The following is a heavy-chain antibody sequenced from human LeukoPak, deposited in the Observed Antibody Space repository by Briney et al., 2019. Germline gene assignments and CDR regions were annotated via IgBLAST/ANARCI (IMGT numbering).Heavy chain of an antibody. D-gene: IGHD4-23*01. CDR3: ARDRYGGNEYYFDS. V-gene: IGHV4-30-4*01. CDR2: IYYSGST. CDR1: GGSISSGDYY. J-gene: IGHJ4*02. Sequence: PSQTLSLTCTVSGGSISSGDYYWNWIRQPPGKGLEWIGYIYYSGSTYYNPSLKSRVTISVDTSKSQFSLKLSSVTAADTAVYYCARDRYGGNEYYFDSWGQGTLVTVSS.